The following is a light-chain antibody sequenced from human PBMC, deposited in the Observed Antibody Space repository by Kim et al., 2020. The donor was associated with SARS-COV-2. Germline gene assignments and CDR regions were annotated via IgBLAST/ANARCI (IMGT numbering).Light chain of an antibody. CDR3: QQYGSLPWT. CDR1: QSVRSNY. V-gene: IGKV3-20*01. CDR2: GAS. Sequence: EIVLTQSPGTLSLSPGERATLSCGASQSVRSNYLAWYQQKPGQAPRLLIYGASSRATGIPDRFSGSGSGTDFTLTIIRLEPEDFAVYYCQQYGSLPWTFAQGTKVDI. J-gene: IGKJ1*01.